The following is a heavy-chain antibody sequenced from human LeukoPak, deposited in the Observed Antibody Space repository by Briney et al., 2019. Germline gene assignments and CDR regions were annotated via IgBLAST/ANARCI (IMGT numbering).Heavy chain of an antibody. D-gene: IGHD1-26*01. CDR1: GFTFRDYW. J-gene: IGHJ4*02. Sequence: GGSLRLSCAASGFTFRDYWMHWVRQAPGKGPVWVSRIDNDGRKITYADSVKGRFSISRDNAKNTLYLQLNSLRAEDTAVYYCAREWLNSGSLTEYWGQGALVTVSS. CDR2: IDNDGRKI. CDR3: AREWLNSGSLTEY. V-gene: IGHV3-74*01.